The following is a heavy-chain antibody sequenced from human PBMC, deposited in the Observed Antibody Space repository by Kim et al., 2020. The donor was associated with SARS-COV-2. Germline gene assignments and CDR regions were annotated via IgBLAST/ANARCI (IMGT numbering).Heavy chain of an antibody. D-gene: IGHD3-9*01. CDR2: IYYSGST. Sequence: SETLSLTCTVSGGSVSSGSYYWSWIRQPPGKGLEWIGYIYYSGSTNYNPSLKSRVTISVDTSKNQFSLKLSSVTAADTAVYYCARGHYDILTAFDYWGQGTLVTVSS. CDR1: GGSVSSGSYY. CDR3: ARGHYDILTAFDY. J-gene: IGHJ4*02. V-gene: IGHV4-61*01.